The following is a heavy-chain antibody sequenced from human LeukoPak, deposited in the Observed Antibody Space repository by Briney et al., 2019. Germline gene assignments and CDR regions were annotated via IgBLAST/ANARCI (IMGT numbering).Heavy chain of an antibody. CDR3: AKDLHVSHYSSSSRGFDY. CDR1: GFTFSNYA. J-gene: IGHJ4*02. Sequence: GGSLRLSCAASGFTFSNYAMSWVREAPGEGLEWVSVIIGSGTSTDYADSVKGRFTISRDTSKNTLYLQMNSLRAEDTALYYCAKDLHVSHYSSSSRGFDYWGQGTLVTVSS. D-gene: IGHD6-6*01. CDR2: IIGSGTST. V-gene: IGHV3-23*01.